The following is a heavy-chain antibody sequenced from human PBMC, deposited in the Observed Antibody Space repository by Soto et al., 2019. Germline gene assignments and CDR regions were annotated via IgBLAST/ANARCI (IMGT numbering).Heavy chain of an antibody. J-gene: IGHJ5*02. Sequence: EVHLVESGGGLAQPGRSLRLSCAASGFTFDDFAMYWVRQAPGKGLEWVSVINWNGGRTAYADSVKGRFTTSRDNAKNSLDLQVDSLRPEGAAFYCGASGGSGAFVAAACTKNLFDPWGPASLVPASS. CDR1: GFTFDDFA. CDR2: INWNGGRT. D-gene: IGHD6-13*01. V-gene: IGHV3-9*01. CDR3: ASGGSGAFVAAACTKNLFDP.